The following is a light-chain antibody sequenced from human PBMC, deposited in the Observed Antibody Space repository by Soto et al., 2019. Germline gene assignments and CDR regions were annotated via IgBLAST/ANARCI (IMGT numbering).Light chain of an antibody. Sequence: QSVLTQPPSASRTPEQRVTISCSGSSSNIGSNTVNWYQQLPGTAPKLLIYSNNQRPSGVPDRFSGSKSGTSASLAISGLQSEDEADYYCAAWDDSLNGVVFGGGTKLTVL. V-gene: IGLV1-44*01. CDR2: SNN. CDR3: AAWDDSLNGVV. J-gene: IGLJ2*01. CDR1: SSNIGSNT.